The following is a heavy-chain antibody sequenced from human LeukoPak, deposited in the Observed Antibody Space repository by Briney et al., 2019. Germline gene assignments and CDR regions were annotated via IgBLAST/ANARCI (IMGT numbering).Heavy chain of an antibody. CDR2: ISYDGNKK. V-gene: IGHV3-30*03. CDR3: AREGWFGETRTVGAFDI. J-gene: IGHJ3*02. CDR1: GFTFSNYG. D-gene: IGHD3-10*01. Sequence: GGSLRLSCVASGFTFSNYGMHWVRQAPGKGLEWVVVISYDGNKKYYADSVKGRFTISRDNSKNTVSLQMNSLKTEDTAVYYCAREGWFGETRTVGAFDIWGQGTMVTVSS.